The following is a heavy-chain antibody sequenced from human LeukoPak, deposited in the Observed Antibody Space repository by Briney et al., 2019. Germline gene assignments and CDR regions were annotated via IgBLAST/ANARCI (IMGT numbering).Heavy chain of an antibody. CDR1: GFTLSSYA. V-gene: IGHV3-30-3*01. J-gene: IGHJ3*02. CDR3: AKEGSSDAFDI. Sequence: GGSLRLSCAASGFTLSSYAMHWVRQAPGKGLEWVAVISHDGSNKYYADSVKGRFTISRDNSKNTLYLQMKSLRAEDTAVYYCAKEGSSDAFDIWGQGTMVTVSS. D-gene: IGHD6-6*01. CDR2: ISHDGSNK.